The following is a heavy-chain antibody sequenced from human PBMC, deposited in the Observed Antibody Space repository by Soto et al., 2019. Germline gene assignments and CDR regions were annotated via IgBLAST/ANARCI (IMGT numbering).Heavy chain of an antibody. D-gene: IGHD3-10*01. CDR1: GYTFTSYD. J-gene: IGHJ5*02. V-gene: IGHV1-8*01. CDR3: ARERGSGSHYTPWFDP. CDR2: MNPNRGNT. Sequence: QVQLVQSGAEVKKPGASVKVSCKASGYTFTSYDINWVRQATGQGLEWMGWMNPNRGNTGYAQKFQGRATMTRNTPKGTAYTGLSSLRSEDTAVYYCARERGSGSHYTPWFDPWGQGTLVTVSS.